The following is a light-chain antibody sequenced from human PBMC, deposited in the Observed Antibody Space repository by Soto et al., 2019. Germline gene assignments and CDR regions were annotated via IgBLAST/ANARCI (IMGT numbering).Light chain of an antibody. CDR2: GAS. V-gene: IGKV3-15*01. CDR3: QQYDNWPIT. J-gene: IGKJ5*01. Sequence: EIVMTQSPATLSVSPGERATLSCRASQSVSSNLAWYQQKPGQAPRLLIYGASTRATGIPARFSGRGSGTEFTLTISSLQSEDFAVFYFQQYDNWPITFGQGTRLEMK. CDR1: QSVSSN.